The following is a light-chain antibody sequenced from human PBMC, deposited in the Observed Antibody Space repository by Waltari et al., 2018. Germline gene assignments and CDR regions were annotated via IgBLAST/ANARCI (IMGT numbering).Light chain of an antibody. V-gene: IGKV3-15*01. CDR1: QSVSSN. J-gene: IGKJ1*01. CDR3: QQYNNWPT. Sequence: EIVMTQSPATLSVSPGASATLSCMASQSVSSNLAWYQQKPGQAPRLLIYGASTRATGIPARFSGSGAGTEFTLTISSMQSEDFGVYSCQQYNNWPTFGQGTKVEIK. CDR2: GAS.